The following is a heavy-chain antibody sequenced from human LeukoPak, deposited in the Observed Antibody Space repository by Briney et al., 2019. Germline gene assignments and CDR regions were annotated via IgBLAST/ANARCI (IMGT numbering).Heavy chain of an antibody. CDR2: VSAYNGNT. Sequence: ASVKVSCKASGYTFTSYGISWVRQAPRKGLEGMDWVSAYNGNTNYAQKLQGRVTMTTDTSTSTAYMELRSLRSDDTAVYYCARNSEQQPEWENAFDIWGQGTMVTVSS. CDR1: GYTFTSYG. J-gene: IGHJ3*02. CDR3: ARNSEQQPEWENAFDI. V-gene: IGHV1-18*01. D-gene: IGHD6-13*01.